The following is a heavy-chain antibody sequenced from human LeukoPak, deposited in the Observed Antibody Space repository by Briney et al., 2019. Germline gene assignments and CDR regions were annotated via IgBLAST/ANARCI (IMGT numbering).Heavy chain of an antibody. CDR3: ARHHYYYDSGPYPGHY. V-gene: IGHV5-51*01. D-gene: IGHD3-22*01. J-gene: IGHJ4*02. CDR2: IYPGDSDT. Sequence: GESLKISCKGSGYILTNYWIAWVRQMPGKGLEWMGIIYPGDSDTRYSPSFQGQVTISVDKSISTAYLQWSSLKASDTAIYYCARHHYYYDSGPYPGHYWGQGTLVTVSS. CDR1: GYILTNYW.